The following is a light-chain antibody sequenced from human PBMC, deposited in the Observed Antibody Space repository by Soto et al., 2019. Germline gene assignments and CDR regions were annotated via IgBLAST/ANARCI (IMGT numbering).Light chain of an antibody. J-gene: IGKJ1*01. CDR1: QSVSNNY. CDR3: LQDINYPWT. V-gene: IGKV3-20*01. CDR2: GAS. Sequence: EIVLTKYPGTLSLSPGERATLSCRSSQSVSNNYLAWYQQKPGQAPRLLIYGASNRATGIPDRFSGSGSGTDFTLAISSLQPEDSATYYCLQDINYPWTFGQGTKVDI.